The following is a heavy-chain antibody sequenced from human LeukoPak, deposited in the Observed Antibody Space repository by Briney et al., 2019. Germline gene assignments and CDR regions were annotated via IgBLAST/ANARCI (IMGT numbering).Heavy chain of an antibody. V-gene: IGHV5-51*01. CDR3: AVTALDNWFDH. Sequence: GESLKISCKGSGYNFTKFWLGWVRQMPGKGLEWMGIIFPGDSDTRYSPSFEGQVTISADKSLSTAYLQWTSLEVSDTAMYYCAVTALDNWFDHWGQGTLVTVSS. D-gene: IGHD2-21*02. CDR2: IFPGDSDT. CDR1: GYNFTKFW. J-gene: IGHJ5*02.